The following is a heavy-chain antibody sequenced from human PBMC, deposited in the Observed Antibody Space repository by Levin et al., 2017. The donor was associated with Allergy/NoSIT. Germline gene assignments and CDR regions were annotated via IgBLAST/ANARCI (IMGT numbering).Heavy chain of an antibody. V-gene: IGHV3-30*04. D-gene: IGHD2-2*02. CDR1: GITFNKYS. CDR3: TSQYCVSSSCYTGSHFYYYGMDV. Sequence: GGSLRLSCVASGITFNKYSMHWVRQTPGQGLEWVAVISYDGLNTYYADSVKGRFTISRDNSKKTVDLQMSGLTGDDSATYYCTSQYCVSSSCYTGSHFYYYGMDVWGPGTTVTVSS. CDR2: ISYDGLNT. J-gene: IGHJ6*02.